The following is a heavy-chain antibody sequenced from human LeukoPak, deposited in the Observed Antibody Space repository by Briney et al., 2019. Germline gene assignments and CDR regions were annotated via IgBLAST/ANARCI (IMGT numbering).Heavy chain of an antibody. V-gene: IGHV1-2*02. J-gene: IGHJ4*02. CDR2: INPNSGGT. CDR3: ARDKSWDY. CDR1: GYSFTAFY. Sequence: ASVKVSCKASGYSFTAFYIHWVRQAPGQGLEWMGWINPNSGGTNYAQNFQGRVTMTRDTSISTAYMELSRLRSDDTAVYYCARDKSWDYWGQGTLVTVSS.